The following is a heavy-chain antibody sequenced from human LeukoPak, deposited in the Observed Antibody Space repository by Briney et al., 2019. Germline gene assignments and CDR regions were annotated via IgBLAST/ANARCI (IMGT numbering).Heavy chain of an antibody. CDR2: INQDGSEK. CDR1: GFTFNTYT. Sequence: GGSLRLSCAASGFTFNTYTMNWVRQAPGKGLEWVANINQDGSEKSYVESVRGRFTISRDNAKNSLYLQLNSLRAEDTALYYCARDNPPDYWGQGTLVTVSS. V-gene: IGHV3-7*03. CDR3: ARDNPPDY. J-gene: IGHJ4*02.